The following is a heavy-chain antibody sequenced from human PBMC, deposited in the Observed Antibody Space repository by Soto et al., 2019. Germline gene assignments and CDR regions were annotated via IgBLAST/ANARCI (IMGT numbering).Heavy chain of an antibody. D-gene: IGHD3-10*01. CDR2: LKPDNGGT. Sequence: QVQLVQSGAEVKPPGASVKVSCKASGYSFTGHYMHWVRQVSGKRLEFLGWLKPDNGGTYYAPKFQGRVTFTRDTSTTTAYMELSGLHSDDTAVYYCARDLCPLGSGSTCPSYGMDLWGQGTTVAVSS. CDR1: GYSFTGHY. CDR3: ARDLCPLGSGSTCPSYGMDL. V-gene: IGHV1-2*02. J-gene: IGHJ6*02.